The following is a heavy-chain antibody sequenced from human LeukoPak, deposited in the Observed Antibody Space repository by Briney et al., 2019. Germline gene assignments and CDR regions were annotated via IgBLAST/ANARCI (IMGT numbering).Heavy chain of an antibody. Sequence: PGGSLKLSCAASGFTFSGSAMHWVRQASGKGLEWVGRIRSKANSYATAYAASVKGRFTISRDDSKNTAYLQMNSLKTEDTAVYYCIYGSGWAFDYWGQGTLVTVSS. CDR1: GFTFSGSA. CDR2: IRSKANSYAT. J-gene: IGHJ4*02. D-gene: IGHD6-19*01. CDR3: IYGSGWAFDY. V-gene: IGHV3-73*01.